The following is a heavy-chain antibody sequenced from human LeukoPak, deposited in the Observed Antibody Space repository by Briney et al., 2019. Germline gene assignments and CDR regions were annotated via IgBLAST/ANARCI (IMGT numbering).Heavy chain of an antibody. J-gene: IGHJ1*01. CDR3: ARGNTMVRGVIKGFQH. D-gene: IGHD3-10*01. V-gene: IGHV1-2*02. Sequence: GASVKVSCKASGYTFTGYYMHWVRQAPGQGLEWMGWINPNSGGTNYARKFQGRVTMTRDTSISTAYMELSRLRSDDTAVYYCARGNTMVRGVIKGFQHWGQGTLVTVSS. CDR1: GYTFTGYY. CDR2: INPNSGGT.